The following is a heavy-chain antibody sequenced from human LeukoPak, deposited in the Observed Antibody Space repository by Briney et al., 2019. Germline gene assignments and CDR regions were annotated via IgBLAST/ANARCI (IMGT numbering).Heavy chain of an antibody. V-gene: IGHV5-51*01. CDR2: IYPGDSDT. CDR1: GYRFTTYW. D-gene: IGHD3-10*01. CDR3: ARHGWHYYGSGSYYKGKIYYYYMDV. Sequence: GESLKISCKGSGYRFTTYWIGWVRQMPGKGLEWMGNIYPGDSDTRYSPSFQGQVTISADKSISTAYLQWSSLKASDTAMYYCARHGWHYYGSGSYYKGKIYYYYMDVWGKGTTVTVSS. J-gene: IGHJ6*03.